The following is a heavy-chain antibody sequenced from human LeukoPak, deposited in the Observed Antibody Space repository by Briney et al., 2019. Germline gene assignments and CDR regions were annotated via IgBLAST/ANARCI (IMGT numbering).Heavy chain of an antibody. CDR1: GFTFSSYS. J-gene: IGHJ4*02. Sequence: PGGSLRLSCAASGFTFSSYSMNWVRQAPGKGLEWVSYISSSSSTIYYADSVKGRFTISRDNSKNTLYLQMNSLRAEDTAVYYCARRDYYDSSGYRLDYWGQGTLVTVSS. D-gene: IGHD3-22*01. CDR2: ISSSSSTI. V-gene: IGHV3-48*01. CDR3: ARRDYYDSSGYRLDY.